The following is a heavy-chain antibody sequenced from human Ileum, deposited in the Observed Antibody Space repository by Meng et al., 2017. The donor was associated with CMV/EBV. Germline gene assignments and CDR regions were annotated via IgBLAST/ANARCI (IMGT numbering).Heavy chain of an antibody. Sequence: LSCAWSGFTVSTNYMTWVRQAPGRGLEWVSVLYPGGNKDYAHSVTGRFTISRDNSKNTVFLQMNSLSAEDTAMYYCAGSSGWYNYYDFWGQGTLVTVSS. J-gene: IGHJ4*02. V-gene: IGHV3-53*01. D-gene: IGHD6-19*01. CDR2: LYPGGNK. CDR1: GFTVSTNY. CDR3: AGSSGWYNYYDF.